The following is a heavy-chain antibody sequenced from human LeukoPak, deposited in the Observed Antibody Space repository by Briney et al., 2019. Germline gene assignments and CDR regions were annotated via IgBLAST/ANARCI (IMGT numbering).Heavy chain of an antibody. D-gene: IGHD3-22*01. V-gene: IGHV1-24*01. CDR3: ARDQGIEYYYDSSGKLDY. J-gene: IGHJ4*02. CDR2: FDPEDGET. CDR1: GYTLTELS. Sequence: ASVKVSCKVSGYTLTELSIHWVRQAPGKGLEWMGGFDPEDGETIYAQKFQGRVTMTRDMSTSTVYMELSSLRSEDTAVYYCARDQGIEYYYDSSGKLDYWGQGTLVTVSS.